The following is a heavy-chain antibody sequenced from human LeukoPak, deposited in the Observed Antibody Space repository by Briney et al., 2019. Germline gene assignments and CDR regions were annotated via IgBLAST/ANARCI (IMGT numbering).Heavy chain of an antibody. CDR1: GFTFSSYG. D-gene: IGHD6-19*01. J-gene: IGHJ4*02. V-gene: IGHV3-30*18. Sequence: GRSLRLSCAASGFTFSSYGMHWVRQAPGKGLEWVAFMSYDGSNKYYADSVKGRFTISRDNSTYTLYLQMNSLRAEDTALYYCAKNTVAATWGPFDYWGQGTLVTVSS. CDR2: MSYDGSNK. CDR3: AKNTVAATWGPFDY.